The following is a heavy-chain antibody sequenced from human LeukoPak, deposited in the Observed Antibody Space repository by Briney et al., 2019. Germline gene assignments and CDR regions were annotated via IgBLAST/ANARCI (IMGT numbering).Heavy chain of an antibody. CDR3: ARENGGYDSDYGMDA. D-gene: IGHD5-12*01. CDR1: GFTFSSYD. J-gene: IGHJ6*02. CDR2: IGTAGDT. Sequence: PGGSLRLSCAASGFTFSSYDMHWVRQATGKGLEWVSAIGTAGDTYYPGSVKGRFTISRENAKNSLYLQMNSLRAGDTAVYYCARENGGYDSDYGMDAWGQGTTVTVSS. V-gene: IGHV3-13*01.